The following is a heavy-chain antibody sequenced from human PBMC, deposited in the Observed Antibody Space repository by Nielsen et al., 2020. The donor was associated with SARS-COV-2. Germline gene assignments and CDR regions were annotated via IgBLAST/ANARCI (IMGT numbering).Heavy chain of an antibody. CDR2: ISSSSSTI. CDR1: GFTFSSYS. CDR3: VRAPTPGCYNGVCYGSQPIDH. Sequence: GESLKISCAASGFTFSSYSMNWVRQAPGKGLEWVSYISSSSSTIYYADSVKGRFTISRDNAKNSLYLQMNSLRAEDTAVYYCVRAPTPGCYNGVCYGSQPIDHWGQGTLVIVSS. D-gene: IGHD2-8*01. J-gene: IGHJ4*02. V-gene: IGHV3-48*01.